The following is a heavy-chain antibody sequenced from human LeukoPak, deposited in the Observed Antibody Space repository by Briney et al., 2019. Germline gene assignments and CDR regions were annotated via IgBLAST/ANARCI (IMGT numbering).Heavy chain of an antibody. CDR1: GGSISSSSYY. D-gene: IGHD3-10*01. V-gene: IGHV4-39*01. CDR3: ARSPIYYYGSGSYWIRFDP. J-gene: IGHJ5*02. Sequence: SETLSLTCTVSGGSISSSSYYWGWIRQPPGKGLEWIGSIYYSGSTYYNPSLKRRVTISVDTSKNQFSLKLSSVTAADTAVYYCARSPIYYYGSGSYWIRFDPWGQGTLVTVSS. CDR2: IYYSGST.